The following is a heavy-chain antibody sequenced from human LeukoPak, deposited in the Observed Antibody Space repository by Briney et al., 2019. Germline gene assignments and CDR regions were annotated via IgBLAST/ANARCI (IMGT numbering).Heavy chain of an antibody. J-gene: IGHJ4*02. Sequence: GGSLRLSCAASGFAFSSYSMNWVCQAPGKGLEWLSYISSSSTIYYTDSVKGRFTISRDNAKNSLYLQMNSLRAEDTAVYYCARSTLYSSSDFDYWGQGTLVTVSS. V-gene: IGHV3-48*01. CDR3: ARSTLYSSSDFDY. CDR1: GFAFSSYS. D-gene: IGHD6-6*01. CDR2: ISSSSTI.